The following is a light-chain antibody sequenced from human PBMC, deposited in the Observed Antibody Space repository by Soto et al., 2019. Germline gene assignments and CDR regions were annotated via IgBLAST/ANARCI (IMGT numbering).Light chain of an antibody. CDR3: QQYGSSPLMYT. CDR1: QSVSNNY. V-gene: IGKV3-20*01. J-gene: IGKJ2*01. CDR2: GAS. Sequence: EIVLTQSPGTLSLSPGERATLSCRASQSVSNNYLTWYQQKPGQAPRLRIYGASSRATGIPDRFSGSGSGKDFTLTINRLEFEDFAVYYCQQYGSSPLMYTFGPGTNLEIK.